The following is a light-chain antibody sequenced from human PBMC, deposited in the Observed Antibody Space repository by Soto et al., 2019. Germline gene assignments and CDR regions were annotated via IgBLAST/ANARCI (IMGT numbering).Light chain of an antibody. CDR2: EVS. V-gene: IGKV2-29*03. CDR3: MQAIDIPWT. J-gene: IGKJ1*01. CDR1: QSLLHSDGKTY. Sequence: ILMTQTPLSLSIIPGQTASISCKSSQSLLHSDGKTYFYWYVQKAGQAPQPLIYEVSNRFSGVPERFSGRGSRTDFTLQISRVEADDVGIYYCMQAIDIPWTFGQGTKVEIK.